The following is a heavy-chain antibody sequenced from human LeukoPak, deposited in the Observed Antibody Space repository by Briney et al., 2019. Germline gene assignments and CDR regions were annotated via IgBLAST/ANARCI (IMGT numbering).Heavy chain of an antibody. J-gene: IGHJ4*02. CDR2: ISSSSTYI. CDR1: GFTFSTYS. CDR3: ARADGGLLLS. V-gene: IGHV3-21*01. Sequence: GGSLRLSCAASGFTFSTYSMNWVRQAPGKGLEWVSSISSSSTYIYFADSVKGRFTISRDNAKNSLYLQMNSLRAGDTAVYYCARADGGLLLSWGQGTLVTVSS. D-gene: IGHD2-21*01.